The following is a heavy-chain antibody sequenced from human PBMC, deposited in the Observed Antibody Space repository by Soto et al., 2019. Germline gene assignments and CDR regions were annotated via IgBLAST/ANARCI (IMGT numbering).Heavy chain of an antibody. CDR3: ARGSPFYYDSSGSHFDY. CDR1: GFTFSSYS. J-gene: IGHJ4*02. CDR2: ISSSSSYI. V-gene: IGHV3-21*01. D-gene: IGHD3-22*01. Sequence: PGGSLRLSCAASGFTFSSYSMNWARQAPGKGLEWVSSISSSSSYIYYADSVKGRFTISRDNAKNSLYLQMNSLRAEDTAVYYCARGSPFYYDSSGSHFDYWGQGTLVTVSS.